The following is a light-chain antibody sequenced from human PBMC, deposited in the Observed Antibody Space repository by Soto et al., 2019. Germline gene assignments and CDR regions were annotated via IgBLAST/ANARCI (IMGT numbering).Light chain of an antibody. CDR1: HSVSSS. CDR3: QHYNTWPWT. V-gene: IGKV3-15*01. CDR2: GAS. J-gene: IGKJ1*01. Sequence: IVLTQSPGTLSLSPWERATLSCRASHSVSSSLAWYQQKPGQAPRLLISGASTRAAGIPARFSGSGSGTEFTLTISSLQSEDFAVYYCQHYNTWPWTFGQGTKVDIK.